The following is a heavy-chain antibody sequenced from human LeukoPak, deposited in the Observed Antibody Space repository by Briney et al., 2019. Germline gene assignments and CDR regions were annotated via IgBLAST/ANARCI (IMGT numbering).Heavy chain of an antibody. CDR1: GYSFTSYW. D-gene: IGHD3-3*01. J-gene: IGHJ4*02. V-gene: IGHV5-51*01. Sequence: GESLKISCKGSGYSFTSYWIGWVRQMPGKGLEWMGIIYPGDSDTRYSPSFQGQVTISADKSISTAYLQRSSLKASDTAMYYCARQPYYDFWSGYYPNYFDNWGQGTLVTVSS. CDR2: IYPGDSDT. CDR3: ARQPYYDFWSGYYPNYFDN.